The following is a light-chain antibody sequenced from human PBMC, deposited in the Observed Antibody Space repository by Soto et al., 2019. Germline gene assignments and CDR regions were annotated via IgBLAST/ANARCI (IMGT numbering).Light chain of an antibody. CDR2: DAY. CDR3: HPSYCTPYS. Sequence: LSCRASQSVSTDLAWYQQKPGQAPRLLIYDAYNRATGIPPRFSGSVSATDFTLAISSVPAEDFDTYYYHPSYCTPYSFGQGTKLDIK. J-gene: IGKJ2*01. CDR1: QSVSTD. V-gene: IGKV3-11*01.